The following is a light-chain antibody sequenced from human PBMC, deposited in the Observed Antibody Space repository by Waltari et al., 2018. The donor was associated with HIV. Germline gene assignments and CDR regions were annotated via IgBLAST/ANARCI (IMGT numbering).Light chain of an antibody. CDR1: SSKIGSNP. CDR2: GND. Sequence: QSVLTQPPSESGAPGQRVTISCSGSSSKIGSNPVHWFQHLPGTAPNLLIYGNDQRPSGVPDRFSASKSGTSASLAISGLQSEDEADYYCAAWDDSLNGGVFGGGTKLTVL. V-gene: IGLV1-44*01. CDR3: AAWDDSLNGGV. J-gene: IGLJ3*02.